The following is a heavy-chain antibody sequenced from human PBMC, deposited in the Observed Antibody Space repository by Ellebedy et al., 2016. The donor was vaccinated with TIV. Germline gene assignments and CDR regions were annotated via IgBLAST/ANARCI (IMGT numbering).Heavy chain of an antibody. V-gene: IGHV4-59*01. J-gene: IGHJ4*02. CDR1: GGFISNYY. CDR3: ARGAPFPYYFDS. Sequence: MPSEPLSLTCAVSGGFISNYYWTWIRRSPETGLEWIGYIYHSGSNGSNPSLKSRVTISVDTPKNQFSLKLNSVTAADTAVYYCARGAPFPYYFDSWGQGLLVTVSS. CDR2: IYHSGSN. D-gene: IGHD3-16*01.